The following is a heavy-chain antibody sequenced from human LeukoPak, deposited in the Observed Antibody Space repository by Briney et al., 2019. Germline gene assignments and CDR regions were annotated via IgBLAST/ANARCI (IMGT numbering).Heavy chain of an antibody. J-gene: IGHJ6*03. CDR1: GFTFSNYA. V-gene: IGHV3-30*04. CDR3: ARGSRAIVATKFARGCYMDV. CDR2: ISHDGSNK. D-gene: IGHD5-12*01. Sequence: PGGSLRLSCAASGFTFSNYAIHWVRQAPGKGLEWVAVISHDGSNKYYTDSVKGRFTISRDNSKNTLYLQMNSLRTEDTAVYYCARGSRAIVATKFARGCYMDVWGKGTTVTVSS.